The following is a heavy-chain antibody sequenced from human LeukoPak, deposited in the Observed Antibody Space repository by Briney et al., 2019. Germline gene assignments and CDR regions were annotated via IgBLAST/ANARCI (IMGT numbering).Heavy chain of an antibody. V-gene: IGHV3-48*04. CDR1: GFTFSSYS. Sequence: GGSLRLSCAASGFTFSSYSMNWVRQAPGKGLEWVSYISSSSSTIYYADSVKGRFAISRDNAKNSLYLQMNSLRAEDTAVYYCARASAGTVLYYFDYWGQGTLVTVSS. J-gene: IGHJ4*02. CDR2: ISSSSSTI. CDR3: ARASAGTVLYYFDY. D-gene: IGHD6-13*01.